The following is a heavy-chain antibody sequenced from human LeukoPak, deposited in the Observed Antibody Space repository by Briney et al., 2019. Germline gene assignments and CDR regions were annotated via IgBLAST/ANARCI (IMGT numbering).Heavy chain of an antibody. Sequence: GGSLRLSCAASGFTFSSYAMSLVRQAPGKGLEWVSAISGSGGSTYYADSVKGRFTISRDNSKNTLYLQMNSLRAEDTAVYYCAKSGIAYCGGDCYSDMYNWFDPWGQGTLVTVSS. D-gene: IGHD2-21*02. CDR1: GFTFSSYA. V-gene: IGHV3-23*01. J-gene: IGHJ5*02. CDR2: ISGSGGST. CDR3: AKSGIAYCGGDCYSDMYNWFDP.